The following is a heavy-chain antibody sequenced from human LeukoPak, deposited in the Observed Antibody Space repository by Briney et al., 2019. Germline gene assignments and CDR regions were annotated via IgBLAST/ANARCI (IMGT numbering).Heavy chain of an antibody. CDR1: GYTLTELS. V-gene: IGHV1-2*02. D-gene: IGHD3-10*01. CDR3: ARGNLGSMVRGPIPPNWFDP. Sequence: GASVKVSCKVSGYTLTELSMHWVRQAPGQGLEWMGWINPNSGGTNYAQKFQGRVTMTRDTSISTAYMELSRLRFDDTAVYYCARGNLGSMVRGPIPPNWFDPWGQGNLVTVSS. J-gene: IGHJ5*02. CDR2: INPNSGGT.